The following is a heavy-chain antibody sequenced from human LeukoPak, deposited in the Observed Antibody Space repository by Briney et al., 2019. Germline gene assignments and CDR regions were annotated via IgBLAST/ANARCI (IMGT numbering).Heavy chain of an antibody. V-gene: IGHV4-4*07. Sequence: SETLSLTCTVSGGSISSYYWSWIRQPAGKGLEWIGRIYTSGSTNYNPSLKSRVTISVDTPKNQFSLKLSSVTAADTAVYYCARNSPHGAFDIWGQGTMVTVSS. D-gene: IGHD4-23*01. CDR2: IYTSGST. CDR3: ARNSPHGAFDI. CDR1: GGSISSYY. J-gene: IGHJ3*02.